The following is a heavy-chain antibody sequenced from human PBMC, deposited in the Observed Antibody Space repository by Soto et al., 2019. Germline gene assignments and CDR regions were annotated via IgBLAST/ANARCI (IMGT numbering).Heavy chain of an antibody. Sequence: GSLRLSCAASGFTFSSYEMNWVRQAPGKGLEWVSYISSSGSTIYYADSVKGRFTISRDNAKNSLYLQMNSLRAEDTAVYYCARDRYCSGGSCYSDAGYWGQGTLVAVSS. CDR3: ARDRYCSGGSCYSDAGY. D-gene: IGHD2-15*01. CDR1: GFTFSSYE. J-gene: IGHJ4*02. V-gene: IGHV3-48*03. CDR2: ISSSGSTI.